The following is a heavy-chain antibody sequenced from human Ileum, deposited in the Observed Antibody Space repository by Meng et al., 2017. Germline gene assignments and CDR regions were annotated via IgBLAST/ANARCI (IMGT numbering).Heavy chain of an antibody. J-gene: IGHJ5*02. V-gene: IGHV4-38-2*02. CDR2: IHHSGST. CDR1: GFSISSDYY. CDR3: ARDLFTAQLRDQHPYNWFDP. Sequence: GSLRLSCAVSGFSISSDYYWGWFRQSPGKRLEWIGAIHHSGSTYFKASLKSRVSMSIDTSKNLFSLNLESVTATDTAVYSCARDLFTAQLRDQHPYNWFDPWGQGTLVTVSS. D-gene: IGHD1-26*01.